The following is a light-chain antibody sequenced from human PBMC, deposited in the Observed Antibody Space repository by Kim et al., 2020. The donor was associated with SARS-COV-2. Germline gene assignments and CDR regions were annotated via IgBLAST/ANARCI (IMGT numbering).Light chain of an antibody. V-gene: IGKV1-27*01. J-gene: IGKJ1*01. Sequence: SACVGDRVTITCRASHVISNYLAWYQQKPGKAPTVLLYGASTLHSGVPSRFSGSGSGTDFTLTISSLQPEDVGTYYCQKYDSAPWTFGHGTKLEI. CDR1: HVISNY. CDR3: QKYDSAPWT. CDR2: GAS.